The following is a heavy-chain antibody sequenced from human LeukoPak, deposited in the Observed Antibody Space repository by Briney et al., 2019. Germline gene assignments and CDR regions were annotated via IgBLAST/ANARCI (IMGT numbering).Heavy chain of an antibody. V-gene: IGHV3-7*01. CDR3: ARGAYGDDCFDY. J-gene: IGHJ4*02. D-gene: IGHD4-17*01. CDR2: IKQDGSEN. CDR1: GFTFSSYW. Sequence: GGSLRLSCAASGFTFSSYWMSWVRQAPGKGLEWVANIKQDGSENHYVDSVKGRFTISRDNAKNSLYLHMNSLRAEDTAVYYCARGAYGDDCFDYWGQGTLVTVSS.